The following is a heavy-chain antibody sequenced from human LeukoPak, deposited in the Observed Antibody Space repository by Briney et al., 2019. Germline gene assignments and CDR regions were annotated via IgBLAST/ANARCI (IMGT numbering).Heavy chain of an antibody. CDR2: IYYSGST. CDR3: ARDRRGAGLDY. J-gene: IGHJ4*02. CDR1: GGSISSSSYY. D-gene: IGHD3-10*01. V-gene: IGHV4-39*06. Sequence: PSETLSLTCTVSGGSISSSSYYWGWIRQPPGKGLEWIGSIYYSGSTYYNPSLKSRVTISVDTSKNQFPLKLSSVTAADTAVYYCARDRRGAGLDYWGRGTLVTVSS.